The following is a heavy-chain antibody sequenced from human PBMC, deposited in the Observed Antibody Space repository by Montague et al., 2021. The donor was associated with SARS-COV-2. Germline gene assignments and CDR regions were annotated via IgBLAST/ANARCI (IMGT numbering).Heavy chain of an antibody. CDR1: GFTFSNYD. CDR3: TRDYRSIVGDGLDI. J-gene: IGHJ3*02. D-gene: IGHD3-16*02. CDR2: ISTSAHTT. Sequence: SLRLSCAASGFTFSNYDMNWVRQAPGKGPEWISYISTSAHTTSYAGSVKGRFTISRDNGKNSLHLQMNSLRVEDTAVYYCTRDYRSIVGDGLDIWGQGTKVTVSS. V-gene: IGHV3-48*03.